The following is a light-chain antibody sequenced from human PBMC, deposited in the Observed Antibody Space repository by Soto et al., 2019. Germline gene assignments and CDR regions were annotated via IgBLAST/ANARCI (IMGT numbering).Light chain of an antibody. CDR2: ENI. CDR1: SSNIGAGYE. CDR3: QSYDSSLSGYV. Sequence: QSVLTQPPSVSEAPGQRVTISCTGSSSNIGAGYEAHWYQQVPGTAPKLLIYENINRPSGVPDRLSGSKSGTSASLAITGLQAEDEAEYYCQSYDSSLSGYVFGTGTKVTVL. J-gene: IGLJ1*01. V-gene: IGLV1-40*01.